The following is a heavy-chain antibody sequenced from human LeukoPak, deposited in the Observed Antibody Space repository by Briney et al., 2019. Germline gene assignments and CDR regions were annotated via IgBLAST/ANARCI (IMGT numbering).Heavy chain of an antibody. CDR1: GASVSGSPYY. V-gene: IGHV4-39*01. J-gene: IGHJ4*02. D-gene: IGHD1-26*01. CDR2: IYSSGST. CDR3: AKSGGYGLIDY. Sequence: PSETLSLTCAVSGASVSGSPYYWGWIRQPPGKGLEWIGSIYSSGSTYYNASLQSRVTISIETSKNQISLRLNSVTAADTAIYYCAKSGGYGLIDYWGQGTLVTVSS.